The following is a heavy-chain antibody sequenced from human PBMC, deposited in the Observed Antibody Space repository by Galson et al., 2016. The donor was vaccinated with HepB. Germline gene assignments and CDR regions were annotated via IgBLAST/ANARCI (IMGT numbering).Heavy chain of an antibody. Sequence: SVKVSCKASGYTFTSYYMHWVRQAPGQGLEWMGIINPSGGSTSYAQKFQGRVTVTRDTSTSTVYMALSSLRSEDTAVYYCARGDGTGGYFDYWGQGTLVTVSS. J-gene: IGHJ4*02. CDR3: ARGDGTGGYFDY. D-gene: IGHD3-10*01. CDR2: INPSGGST. V-gene: IGHV1-46*01. CDR1: GYTFTSYY.